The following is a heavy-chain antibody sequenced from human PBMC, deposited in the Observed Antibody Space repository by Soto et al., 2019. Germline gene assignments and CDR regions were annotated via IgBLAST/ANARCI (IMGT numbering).Heavy chain of an antibody. CDR3: AKGKSTGDIDWFSP. Sequence: GGSLRLSCTASGFTLQNYAMAWVRQAPGKGLEWVSTLIGGHYGTAYSYSVKGRFTVSRDNSKNCLYLQMNSLGVEDTAMYFCAKGKSTGDIDWFSPCGQGSLVTLSS. CDR2: LIGGHYGT. J-gene: IGHJ5*02. V-gene: IGHV3-23*01. D-gene: IGHD3-10*01. CDR1: GFTLQNYA.